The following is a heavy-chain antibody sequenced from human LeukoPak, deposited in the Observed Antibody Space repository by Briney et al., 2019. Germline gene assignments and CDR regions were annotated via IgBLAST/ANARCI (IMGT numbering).Heavy chain of an antibody. V-gene: IGHV4-4*02. CDR2: IYHSGST. CDR1: GGSISSSNW. J-gene: IGHJ4*02. D-gene: IGHD2-15*01. Sequence: SETLSLTCAVSGGSISSSNWWSWVRQPPGKGLEWIGEIYHSGSTNYNPSLKSRVTISVDKSKNQFSLKLSSVTAADTAVYYCARGKGSGGGLAYFDYWGQGTLVTASS. CDR3: ARGKGSGGGLAYFDY.